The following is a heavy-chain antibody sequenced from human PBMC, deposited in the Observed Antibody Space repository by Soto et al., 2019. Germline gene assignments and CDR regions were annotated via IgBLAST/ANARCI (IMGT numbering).Heavy chain of an antibody. CDR2: ISGSGGST. CDR1: GFTFSSYA. J-gene: IGHJ4*02. V-gene: IGHV3-23*01. Sequence: QSGGSLRLSCAASGFTFSSYAMSWVRQAPGKGLEWVSAISGSGGSTYYADSVKGRFTISRDNSKNTLYLQMNSLRAEDTAVYYCAKTDDSSGYCDYWGQGTLVTVSS. D-gene: IGHD3-22*01. CDR3: AKTDDSSGYCDY.